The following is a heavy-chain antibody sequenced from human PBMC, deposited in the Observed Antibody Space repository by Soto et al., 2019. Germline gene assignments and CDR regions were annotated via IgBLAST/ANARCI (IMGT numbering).Heavy chain of an antibody. CDR2: INPNSGGT. V-gene: IGHV1-2*02. J-gene: IGHJ5*02. D-gene: IGHD3-9*01. Sequence: QVQLVQSGAEVKKPGASVKVSCKASGYTFTGYYMHWVRQAPGQGLEWMGWINPNSGGTNYAQKCQGRVTMTRDKSISTAYMELSRLRSDDTAVYYCARDPILTGYYSRGYWFDPWGQGTLVTVSS. CDR3: ARDPILTGYYSRGYWFDP. CDR1: GYTFTGYY.